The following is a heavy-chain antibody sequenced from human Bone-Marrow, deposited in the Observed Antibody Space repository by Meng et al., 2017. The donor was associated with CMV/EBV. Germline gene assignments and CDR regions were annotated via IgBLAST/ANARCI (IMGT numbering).Heavy chain of an antibody. CDR3: ARGPRWNYGFYYYYGMDV. CDR2: IIPILGIA. CDR1: GGTFSSYT. D-gene: IGHD1-7*01. J-gene: IGHJ6*02. V-gene: IGHV1-69*02. Sequence: SVKVSCKASGGTFSSYTISWVRQAPGQGLEWMGRIIPILGIANYAQKFQGRVTITADKSTSTAYMELSSLRSEDTAVYYCARGPRWNYGFYYYYGMDVWGQGTTVTVSS.